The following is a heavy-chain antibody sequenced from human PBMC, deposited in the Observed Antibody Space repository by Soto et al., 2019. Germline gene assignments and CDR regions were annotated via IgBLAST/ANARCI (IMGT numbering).Heavy chain of an antibody. V-gene: IGHV1-69*13. J-gene: IGHJ6*02. CDR2: IIPIFGTA. CDR1: GDTFSSYA. Sequence: SVKVSCKASGDTFSSYAISWVRQAPGQGLEWMGGIIPIFGTANYAQKFQGRVTITADESTSTAYMELSSLRSEDTAVYYCARDLYDSSGPPYGYYGMDVWGQGTTVTVSS. CDR3: ARDLYDSSGPPYGYYGMDV. D-gene: IGHD3-22*01.